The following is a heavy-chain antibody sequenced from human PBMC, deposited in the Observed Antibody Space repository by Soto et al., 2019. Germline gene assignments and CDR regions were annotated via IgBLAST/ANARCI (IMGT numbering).Heavy chain of an antibody. CDR2: LIHGGST. Sequence: PSEPLSVPSTVGVAARGGFHWAWLRHEDVEVLEWIGELIHGGSTNYNPSLKSRVSFSLDTSKNQFSLHLMSVTAADTAVYYCARSPLGYDYVRQTWREVGDSFDIWGRRTMVTVSS. CDR3: ARSPLGYDYVRQTWREVGDSFDI. D-gene: IGHD3-16*01. CDR1: VAARGGFH. V-gene: IGHV4-34*12. J-gene: IGHJ3*02.